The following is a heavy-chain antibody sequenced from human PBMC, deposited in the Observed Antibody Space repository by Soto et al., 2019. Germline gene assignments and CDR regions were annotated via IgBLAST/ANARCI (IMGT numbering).Heavy chain of an antibody. CDR2: IIPIFGTA. CDR3: ARVTLGGFVVVVAAPLYYYGMDV. Sequence: ASVKVSCKASGGTFSSYAISWVRQAPGQGLEWMGGIIPIFGTANYAQKLQGRVTITADKSTSTAYMELSSLRSEDTAVYYCARVTLGGFVVVVAAPLYYYGMDVWGQGTTVTVSS. V-gene: IGHV1-69*06. J-gene: IGHJ6*02. CDR1: GGTFSSYA. D-gene: IGHD2-15*01.